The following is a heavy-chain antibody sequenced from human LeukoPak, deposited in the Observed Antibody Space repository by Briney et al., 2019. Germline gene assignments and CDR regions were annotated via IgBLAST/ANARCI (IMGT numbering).Heavy chain of an antibody. V-gene: IGHV4-4*09. Sequence: SETLSLTCAVYGGSFSRSYWSWIRQPPGKGLEWIGYISSRGRTTYNPALKSRVTISADTSKNQFSLRLTSATAADTAVYYCARYCSSTTCYTRGGDYWGQGTLVTVSS. J-gene: IGHJ4*02. CDR2: ISSRGRT. CDR1: GGSFSRSY. CDR3: ARYCSSTTCYTRGGDY. D-gene: IGHD2-2*02.